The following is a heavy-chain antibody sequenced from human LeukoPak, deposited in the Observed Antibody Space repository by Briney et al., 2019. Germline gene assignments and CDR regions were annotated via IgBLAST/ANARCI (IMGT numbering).Heavy chain of an antibody. D-gene: IGHD3-10*01. V-gene: IGHV3-53*01. CDR1: GFTLSTNY. CDR3: ARVGDHFHWYLDL. J-gene: IGHJ2*01. Sequence: GGSLRLSCAASGFTLSTNYMNWVRQAPGKGLEWVSILYSGSDTYYGDSVKGRFTISRDSSKNILSLQMNNLRAEDTAVYYCARVGDHFHWYLDLWGRGTLVTVSS. CDR2: LYSGSDT.